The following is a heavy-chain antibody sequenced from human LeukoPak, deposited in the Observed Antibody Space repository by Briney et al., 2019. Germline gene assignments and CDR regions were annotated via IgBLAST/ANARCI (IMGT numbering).Heavy chain of an antibody. Sequence: ASVKVSCKASGYTFTSYYMHWVRQAPGQGLEWMGIINPSGGSTSYAQKFQGRVTMTRDTSTSTVYMELSSLRSEDTAVYYCARAGGCSSTSCYTPWGAFDIWGQGTMVTVSS. CDR1: GYTFTSYY. CDR2: INPSGGST. J-gene: IGHJ3*02. CDR3: ARAGGCSSTSCYTPWGAFDI. D-gene: IGHD2-2*02. V-gene: IGHV1-46*01.